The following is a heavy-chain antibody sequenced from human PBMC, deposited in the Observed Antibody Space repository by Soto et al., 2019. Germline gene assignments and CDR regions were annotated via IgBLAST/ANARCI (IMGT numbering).Heavy chain of an antibody. V-gene: IGHV3-21*01. D-gene: IGHD3-10*01. CDR3: ARERWFGESGFDY. Sequence: EVQLAESGGGLVKPGGSLRLTCAASGFIFSRYNMHWVRQTPGKGLEWVSATSGSGTYTYYADSVKGRFTISRDNAKNSLSLEVNSLRVEDTAIYYCARERWFGESGFDYWGQGTLVTVSS. CDR2: TSGSGTYT. CDR1: GFIFSRYN. J-gene: IGHJ4*02.